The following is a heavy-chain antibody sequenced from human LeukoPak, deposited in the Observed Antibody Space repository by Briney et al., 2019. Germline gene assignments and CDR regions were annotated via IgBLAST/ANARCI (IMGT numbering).Heavy chain of an antibody. J-gene: IGHJ5*02. Sequence: SGVSLRLSCAASGFTFSSYAMSWVRQGPGKGLEWVSVIESGGKTSYGDSVKGRFTISRDNSKNTLYLQMNSLVAEDTAVYYCTRDHRAMGRDTKGFDPWGQGTLVTVSS. CDR3: TRDHRAMGRDTKGFDP. CDR1: GFTFSSYA. V-gene: IGHV3-23*01. CDR2: IESGGKT. D-gene: IGHD2-2*01.